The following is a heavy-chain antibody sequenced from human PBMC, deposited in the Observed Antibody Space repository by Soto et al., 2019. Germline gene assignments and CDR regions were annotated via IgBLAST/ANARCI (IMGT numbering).Heavy chain of an antibody. CDR3: ARDPAIYSGKFDYGLDV. Sequence: PGGSLRLSCAVSGFTFGSYAMHWVGQAPGKGLEWVADIANGGRKIYYADSVNGRFTISRDNSNNSLYLQMNSLRAEDTAVYFCARDPAIYSGKFDYGLDVWGRGTTVTVSS. D-gene: IGHD4-4*01. V-gene: IGHV3-48*03. CDR2: IANGGRKI. J-gene: IGHJ6*02. CDR1: GFTFGSYA.